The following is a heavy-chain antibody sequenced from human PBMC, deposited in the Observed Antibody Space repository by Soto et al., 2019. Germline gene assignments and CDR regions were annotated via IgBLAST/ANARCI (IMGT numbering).Heavy chain of an antibody. V-gene: IGHV4-39*07. J-gene: IGHJ4*02. Sequence: SETLSLTCTVSGVSISSSIYYWRWIRQPPGKGLEWIGSINHSGSTNYNPSLKSRVTISVDTSKNQFSLKLSSVTAADTAVYYCARGAAGVHYWGQGTLVTVSS. D-gene: IGHD6-25*01. CDR2: INHSGST. CDR1: GVSISSSIYY. CDR3: ARGAAGVHY.